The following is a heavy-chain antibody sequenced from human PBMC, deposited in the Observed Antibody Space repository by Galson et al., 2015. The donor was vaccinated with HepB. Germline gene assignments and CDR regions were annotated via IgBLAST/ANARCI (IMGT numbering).Heavy chain of an antibody. J-gene: IGHJ4*02. CDR2: IYYSGST. CDR1: GGSISSGDYY. Sequence: TLSLTCTVSGGSISSGDYYWSWIRQPPGKGLEWIGYIYYSGSTYYNPSLKSRVTISVDTSKSQFSLKLSSVTAADTAVYCCRGWLRKYYFDYWGQGTLVTVSS. D-gene: IGHD5-18*01. V-gene: IGHV4-30-4*01. CDR3: RGWLRKYYFDY.